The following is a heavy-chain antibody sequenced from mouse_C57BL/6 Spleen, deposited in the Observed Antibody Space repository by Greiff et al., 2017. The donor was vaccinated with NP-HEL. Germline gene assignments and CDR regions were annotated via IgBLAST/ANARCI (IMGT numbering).Heavy chain of an antibody. Sequence: EVKLMESGPGLVKPSQSLSLTCSVTGYSITSGYYWNWIRQFPGNKLEWMGYISYDGSNNYNPSLKNRISITRDTSKNQFFLKLNSVTTEDTATYYCARVMELGGFAYWGQGTLVTVSA. J-gene: IGHJ3*01. CDR1: GYSITSGYY. CDR2: ISYDGSN. V-gene: IGHV3-6*01. CDR3: ARVMELGGFAY. D-gene: IGHD4-1*01.